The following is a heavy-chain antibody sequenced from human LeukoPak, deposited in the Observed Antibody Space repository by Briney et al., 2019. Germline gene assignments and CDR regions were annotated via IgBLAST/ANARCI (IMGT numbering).Heavy chain of an antibody. J-gene: IGHJ4*02. D-gene: IGHD6-19*01. V-gene: IGHV3-9*01. CDR1: GFTFDDYA. Sequence: GGSLRLSCAASGFTFDDYAMHWVRQAPGKGLEWVSGISWNSGSIGYADSVKGRFTISRDNAKNSLYLQMNRLRAEDTALYYCAKTKYSSGWYYFDYWGQGTLVTVSS. CDR2: ISWNSGSI. CDR3: AKTKYSSGWYYFDY.